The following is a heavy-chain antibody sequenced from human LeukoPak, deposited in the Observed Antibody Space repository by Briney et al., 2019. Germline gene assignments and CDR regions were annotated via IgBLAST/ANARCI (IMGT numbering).Heavy chain of an antibody. CDR1: GYTFTSYG. CDR2: ISAYNGNT. D-gene: IGHD2-2*01. CDR3: ARGDIVVVPAAPSFGRAFDI. J-gene: IGHJ3*02. V-gene: IGHV1-18*01. Sequence: ASVKVSCKASGYTFTSYGISWVRQAPGQGLEWMGWISAYNGNTNYAQKLQGRVTMTTDTSTSTAYMELRSLRSDDTAVYYCARGDIVVVPAAPSFGRAFDIWGQRTMVTVSS.